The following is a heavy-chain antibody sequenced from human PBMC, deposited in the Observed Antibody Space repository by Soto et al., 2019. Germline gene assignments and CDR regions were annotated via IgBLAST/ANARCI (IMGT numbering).Heavy chain of an antibody. CDR3: ARERLNGDFYTRLYYYYYGMDV. CDR1: GGSISSYY. V-gene: IGHV4-59*01. CDR2: IYYSGST. Sequence: PSETLSLTCTVSGGSISSYYWSWIRQPPGKGLEWIGYIYYSGSTNYNPSLKSRVTISVDTSKNQFSLKLSSVTAADTAVYYCARERLNGDFYTRLYYYYYGMDVWGQGTTVTVSS. J-gene: IGHJ6*02. D-gene: IGHD2-21*02.